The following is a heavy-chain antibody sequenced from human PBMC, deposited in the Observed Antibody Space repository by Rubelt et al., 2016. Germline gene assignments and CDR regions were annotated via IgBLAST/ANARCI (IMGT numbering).Heavy chain of an antibody. CDR3: ARGWRYYYGSGSYPPQYYYYGMDV. CDR2: ISAYNGNT. CDR1: GYTFTSYG. V-gene: IGHV1-18*01. Sequence: QVQLVQSGAEVKKPGASVKVSCKASGYTFTSYGISWVRQAPGQGLEWMGWISAYNGNTNYAQKLQGRVTMTPDTSTSTADMELRGLRSDDTAVYYCARGWRYYYGSGSYPPQYYYYGMDVWGQGTTVTVSS. J-gene: IGHJ6*02. D-gene: IGHD3-10*01.